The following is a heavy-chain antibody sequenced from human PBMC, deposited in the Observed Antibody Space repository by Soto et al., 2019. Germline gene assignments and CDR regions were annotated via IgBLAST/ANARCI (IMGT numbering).Heavy chain of an antibody. D-gene: IGHD2-21*02. CDR1: GFPFAPST. J-gene: IGHJ4*02. V-gene: IGHV3-23*01. CDR3: AKRDVPHSTSNAYFYDH. CDR2: ISVSVGST. Sequence: GGSLRLSCGVSGFPFAPSTMSWVRQAPGKGLEWVSTISVSVGSTYSADSVQGRFTVSSDISDNTLFLRMTSLTADDTAVYFCAKRDVPHSTSNAYFYDHWGRGVLVTVSS.